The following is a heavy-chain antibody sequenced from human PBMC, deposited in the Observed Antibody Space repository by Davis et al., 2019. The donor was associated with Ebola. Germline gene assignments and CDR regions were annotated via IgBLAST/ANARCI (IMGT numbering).Heavy chain of an antibody. CDR2: ISYDGSNK. D-gene: IGHD3-22*01. V-gene: IGHV3-30*18. Sequence: GESLKISCAASGFTFSSYGMHWVRQAPGKGLEWVAVISYDGSNKYYADSVKGRFTISRDNSKNTLYLQMNSLRAEDTAVYYCAKDQYYYDSSGYYWGQGTLVTVSS. CDR3: AKDQYYYDSSGYY. J-gene: IGHJ4*02. CDR1: GFTFSSYG.